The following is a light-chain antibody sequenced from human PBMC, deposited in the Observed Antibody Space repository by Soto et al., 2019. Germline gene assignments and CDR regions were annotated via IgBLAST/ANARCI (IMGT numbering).Light chain of an antibody. Sequence: QTVVTQEPSLTVSPGGTVTLTCGSSTGAVTSGHYPHWIQQKPGQAPRTLIYDATNKQSWTPARFSASLLGGKAALTLSGAQPEDEGDYYCSLFYDGARIFGGGTKLTVL. CDR2: DAT. CDR3: SLFYDGARI. V-gene: IGLV7-46*01. J-gene: IGLJ2*01. CDR1: TGAVTSGHY.